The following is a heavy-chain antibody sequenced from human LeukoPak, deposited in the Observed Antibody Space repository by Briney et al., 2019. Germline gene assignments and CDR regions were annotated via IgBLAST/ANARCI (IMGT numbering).Heavy chain of an antibody. CDR3: ARDVVLLWFGESQRYGWFDP. D-gene: IGHD3-10*01. J-gene: IGHJ5*02. CDR2: INHSGST. Sequence: PSETLSLTCAVYGGSFSGYYWSWIRQPPGKGLEWIGEINHSGSTNYNPSLKSRVTISVDTSKNQFSLKLSSVTAADTAVYYCARDVVLLWFGESQRYGWFDPWGQGTLVTVSS. CDR1: GGSFSGYY. V-gene: IGHV4-34*01.